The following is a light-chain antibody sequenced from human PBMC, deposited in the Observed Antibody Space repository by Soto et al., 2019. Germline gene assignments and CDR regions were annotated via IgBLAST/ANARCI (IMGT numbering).Light chain of an antibody. CDR1: HGIRND. Sequence: IQITQYQSSLSASVGDRFTITCRASHGIRNDLGWYQQKPGKAPKLLIYAASSLQSGVPSRFSGSGSGTDFTLTISSLQPEDFAAYYCLLDYNYPWTFGQGTKVDIK. CDR2: AAS. V-gene: IGKV1-6*01. J-gene: IGKJ1*01. CDR3: LLDYNYPWT.